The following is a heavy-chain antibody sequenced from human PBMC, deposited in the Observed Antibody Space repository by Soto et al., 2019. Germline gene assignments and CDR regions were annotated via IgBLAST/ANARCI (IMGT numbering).Heavy chain of an antibody. V-gene: IGHV3-7*01. D-gene: IGHD3-22*01. CDR1: GFTFSGYW. CDR2: IKRDGREQ. Sequence: VGSLRLFCAASGFTFSGYWMSWVRQAPGKGLEWVANIKRDGREQYYVDSVKGRFAISRDNAKNSLYLQMNSLRAEDTAVYYCAREQGLYFDHWGQGALVTVSS. J-gene: IGHJ4*02. CDR3: AREQGLYFDH.